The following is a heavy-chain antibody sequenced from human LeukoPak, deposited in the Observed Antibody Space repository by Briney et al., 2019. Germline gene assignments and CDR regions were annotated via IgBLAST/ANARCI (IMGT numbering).Heavy chain of an antibody. V-gene: IGHV4-31*03. CDR1: GGSISSGGYY. Sequence: SQTLSLTCTVSGGSISSGGYYWSWIRQHPGKGLEWIGYIYYSGSTYYNPSLKSRVTISVDTSENQFSLKLSSVTAADTAVYYCAREPKYGSGSRGIFDYWGQGTLVTVSS. CDR3: AREPKYGSGSRGIFDY. CDR2: IYYSGST. J-gene: IGHJ4*02. D-gene: IGHD3-10*01.